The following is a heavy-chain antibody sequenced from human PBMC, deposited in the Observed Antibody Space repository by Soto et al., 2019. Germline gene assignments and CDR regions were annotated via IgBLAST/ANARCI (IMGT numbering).Heavy chain of an antibody. V-gene: IGHV3-15*01. CDR2: IKSKTDGGTT. J-gene: IGHJ6*03. D-gene: IGHD3-10*01. CDR3: TTDSHITILPYPTDYYYYYYMDV. Sequence: GGSLRLSCAASGFTFSNAWMSWVRQAPGKGLEWVGRIKSKTDGGTTDYAAPVKGRFTISRDDSKNKLYLQMNSLKTEDTAVYYCTTDSHITILPYPTDYYYYYYMDVWGKGTTVTVSS. CDR1: GFTFSNAW.